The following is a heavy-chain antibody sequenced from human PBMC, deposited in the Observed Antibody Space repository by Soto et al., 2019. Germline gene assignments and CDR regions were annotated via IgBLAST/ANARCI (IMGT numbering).Heavy chain of an antibody. CDR1: GFTFSSYA. CDR2: ISGSGGST. Sequence: GGSLRLSCAASGFTFSSYAMSWVRQAPGKGLEWVSAISGSGGSTYYADSVKGRFTISRDNSKNTLYLQMNSLRAEDTAVYYCAKDGISPGQLWFSVVASWGQGNLVTVSS. D-gene: IGHD3-10*01. V-gene: IGHV3-23*01. J-gene: IGHJ4*02. CDR3: AKDGISPGQLWFSVVAS.